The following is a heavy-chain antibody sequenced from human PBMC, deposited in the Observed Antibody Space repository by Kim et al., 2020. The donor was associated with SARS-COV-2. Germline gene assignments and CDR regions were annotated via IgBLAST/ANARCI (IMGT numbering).Heavy chain of an antibody. CDR1: GFTFSSYG. CDR3: AKDRECELQPLTYCYGMDV. D-gene: IGHD1-26*01. V-gene: IGHV3-33*06. Sequence: GGSLRLSCAASGFTFSSYGMHWVRQAPGKGLEWVAVIWYDGSNKYYADSVKGRFTISRDNSKNTLYLQMNSLRAEDTAVYYCAKDRECELQPLTYCYGMDVWGQGTTVTVSS. J-gene: IGHJ6*02. CDR2: IWYDGSNK.